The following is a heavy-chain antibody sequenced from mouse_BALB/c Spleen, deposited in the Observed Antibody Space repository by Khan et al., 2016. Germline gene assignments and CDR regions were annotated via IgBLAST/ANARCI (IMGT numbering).Heavy chain of an antibody. CDR2: ISSGSSAI. CDR1: GFTFSSFG. J-gene: IGHJ2*02. Sequence: EVELVESGGGLVQPGGSRKLSCAASGFTFSSFGMHWVRQAPEKGLEWVAFISSGSSAIYYADTVKGRFTISRDNPKNTLFLQMTSLRSEDTAMYYCGREDYWGQGTSLTVSS. CDR3: GREDY. V-gene: IGHV5-17*02.